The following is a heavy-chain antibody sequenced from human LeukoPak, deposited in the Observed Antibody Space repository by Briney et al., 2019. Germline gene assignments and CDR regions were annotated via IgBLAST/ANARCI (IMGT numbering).Heavy chain of an antibody. D-gene: IGHD3-10*01. V-gene: IGHV3-9*01. CDR3: AKDIGSGSYYNFDN. CDR2: ISWNSGNI. Sequence: PGGSLRLSCAASGFNFDDYAMHWVRQAPGKGLEWVSGISWNSGNIAYADSVKGRFTISRDSAKTSLYLQINNLRAEDTALYYCAKDIGSGSYYNFDNWGQGTLVTVSS. CDR1: GFNFDDYA. J-gene: IGHJ4*02.